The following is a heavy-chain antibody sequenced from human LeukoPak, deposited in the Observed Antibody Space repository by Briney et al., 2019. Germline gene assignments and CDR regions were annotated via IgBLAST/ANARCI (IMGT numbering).Heavy chain of an antibody. CDR2: ISGSGGST. CDR3: AKAAYGSESYYDPFDY. J-gene: IGHJ4*02. V-gene: IGHV3-23*01. D-gene: IGHD3-10*01. CDR1: GFMFSSYG. Sequence: GGSLRLSCAASGFMFSSYGMTWVRQAPGKGLEWVSAISGSGGSTYYADSVKGRFTISRDNSKNTLYLQMNSLRAEDTAVYYCAKAAYGSESYYDPFDYWGQGTLVTVSS.